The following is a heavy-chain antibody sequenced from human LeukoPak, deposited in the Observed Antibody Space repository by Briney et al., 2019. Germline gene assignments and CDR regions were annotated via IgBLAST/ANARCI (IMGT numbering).Heavy chain of an antibody. CDR3: ARADVLGFDI. D-gene: IGHD3-16*01. CDR2: IYYTGST. V-gene: IGHV4-28*03. CDR1: GYSISSSNW. Sequence: SDTLSLTCAVSGYSISSSNWWGWIRQPPGRVLEGIGYIYYTGSTYYNPSLKSRVTMSVDTSKNQFSLKLSSVTAVDTAVYYCARADVLGFDIWGQGTMVTVSS. J-gene: IGHJ3*02.